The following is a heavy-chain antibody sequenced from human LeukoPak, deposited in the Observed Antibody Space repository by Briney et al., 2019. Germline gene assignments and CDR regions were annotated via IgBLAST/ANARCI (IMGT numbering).Heavy chain of an antibody. J-gene: IGHJ4*02. CDR1: GGSISIDRSTHF. D-gene: IGHD3-22*01. Sequence: SETLSLACTVSGGSISIDRSTHFWGWIRQPPGKGLEWIGSVFHSGTTYCSPSLKSRVTMSVDTSKNQFSLKLSSMTAADTAVYYCARVPRVYYDSSGSDYWGQGTLVTVSS. CDR3: ARVPRVYYDSSGSDY. CDR2: VFHSGTT. V-gene: IGHV4-39*01.